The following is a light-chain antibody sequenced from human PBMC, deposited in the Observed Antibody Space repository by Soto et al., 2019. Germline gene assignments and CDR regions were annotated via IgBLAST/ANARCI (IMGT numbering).Light chain of an antibody. CDR3: LQRSDWRT. CDR2: DAS. J-gene: IGKJ1*01. Sequence: EIVLTQSPGTLSLSPGARATLSCRASQSVSSSYLAWYQQKPGQAPRLLIYDASNRATGIPARFSGSGSGTDLTLTISRLEPEDFAVYYCLQRSDWRTFGRGTKVDIK. V-gene: IGKV3D-20*02. CDR1: QSVSSSY.